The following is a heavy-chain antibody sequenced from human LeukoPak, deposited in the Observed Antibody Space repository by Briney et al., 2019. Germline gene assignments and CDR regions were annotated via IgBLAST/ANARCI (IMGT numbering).Heavy chain of an antibody. D-gene: IGHD4-11*01. CDR1: GASISIGFYY. CDR2: IYYSGST. Sequence: SETLSLTCTVSGASISIGFYYWSWIRQHPGKGLEWIGYIYYSGSTYYNPSLKSRVTMSVDTSKNQFSLKPSSVTAADTAVYYCARGPYRNSFDYWGQGTLVTVSS. V-gene: IGHV4-31*03. J-gene: IGHJ4*02. CDR3: ARGPYRNSFDY.